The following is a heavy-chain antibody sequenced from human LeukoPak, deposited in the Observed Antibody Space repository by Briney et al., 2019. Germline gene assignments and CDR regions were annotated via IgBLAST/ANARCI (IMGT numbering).Heavy chain of an antibody. J-gene: IGHJ3*02. D-gene: IGHD2/OR15-2a*01. CDR1: GFTFNSYA. CDR2: ISGSGGST. Sequence: GGSLRLSCAASGFTFNSYAMSWVRQAPGKGLEWVSTISGSGGSTYYADSVKGRFTISRDNSKNTLFLQVNSLRAEDTAIYYCAKDQNREDGLGAFDIWGQGTMVTVSP. CDR3: AKDQNREDGLGAFDI. V-gene: IGHV3-23*01.